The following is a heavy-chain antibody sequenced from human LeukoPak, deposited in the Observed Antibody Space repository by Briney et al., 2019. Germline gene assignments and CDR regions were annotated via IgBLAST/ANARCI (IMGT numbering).Heavy chain of an antibody. CDR1: GYTFTGYY. J-gene: IGHJ4*02. Sequence: ASVKVSCKASGYTFTGYYMHWVRQAPGQGLEWMGWINPNIGVTNYAQKFQGRVTMTTDTSTSTAYMELRSLRSDDTAVYYCASGWLRLHYWGQGTLVTVSS. CDR2: INPNIGVT. CDR3: ASGWLRLHY. D-gene: IGHD5-12*01. V-gene: IGHV1-2*02.